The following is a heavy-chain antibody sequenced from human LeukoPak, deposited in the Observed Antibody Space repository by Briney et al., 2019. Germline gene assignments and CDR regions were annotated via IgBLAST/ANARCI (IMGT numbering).Heavy chain of an antibody. J-gene: IGHJ5*02. V-gene: IGHV3-23*01. CDR2: IVGSGSST. CDR3: AKDGSGGGWKWFDH. Sequence: GGSLRLSCAASGFTFTSYAMSWVRQAPGKGLEWVSTIVGSGSSTYYSDSVKGRFTISRDNSKNTLYLQMNSLRAEDTAVYYCAKDGSGGGWKWFDHWGQGTLVTVSS. CDR1: GFTFTSYA. D-gene: IGHD2-15*01.